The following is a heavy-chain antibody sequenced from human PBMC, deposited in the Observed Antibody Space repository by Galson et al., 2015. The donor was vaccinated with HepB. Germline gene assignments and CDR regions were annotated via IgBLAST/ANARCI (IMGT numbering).Heavy chain of an antibody. J-gene: IGHJ4*02. CDR1: GFTVSSNY. Sequence: SLRLSCAASGFTVSSNYMSWVRQAPGKGLEWVSIIYSAGTTYYADSVKGRFTISRDNSKNTLYLQMHSLRAEDTAVYYCTRGAGAYYWGQGTLVTVSS. CDR2: IYSAGTT. V-gene: IGHV3-66*01. CDR3: TRGAGAYY. D-gene: IGHD7-27*01.